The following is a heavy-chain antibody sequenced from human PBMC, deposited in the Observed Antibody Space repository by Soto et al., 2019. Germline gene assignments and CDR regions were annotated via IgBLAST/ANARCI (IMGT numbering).Heavy chain of an antibody. D-gene: IGHD2-15*01. Sequence: SETLSLTCTVSGGSISSGGYYWSWIRQHPGKGLEWIGYIYYSGSTYYNPSLKSRVTISVDTSKNQFSLKLSSVTAADTAVYYCARGDSVYYYYYMDVWGKGTTVTVSS. CDR3: ARGDSVYYYYYMDV. J-gene: IGHJ6*03. CDR2: IYYSGST. V-gene: IGHV4-31*03. CDR1: GGSISSGGYY.